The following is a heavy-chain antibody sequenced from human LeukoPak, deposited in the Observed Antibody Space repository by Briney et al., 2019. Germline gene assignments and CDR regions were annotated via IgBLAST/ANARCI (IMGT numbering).Heavy chain of an antibody. J-gene: IGHJ4*02. Sequence: GASVNVSCTASGYTFTRHAIHWVRQAPGQRLEWMGWINAGNGDTKYSQKFQGRVTFTGDTSASTAYLELSSLKSEDTAVYYCARVFPGETLDYWGQGTLVTVSS. V-gene: IGHV1-3*01. CDR2: INAGNGDT. CDR3: ARVFPGETLDY. D-gene: IGHD3-10*01. CDR1: GYTFTRHA.